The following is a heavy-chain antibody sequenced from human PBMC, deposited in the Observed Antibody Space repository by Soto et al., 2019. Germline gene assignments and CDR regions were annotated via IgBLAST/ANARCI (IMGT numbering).Heavy chain of an antibody. CDR1: GFTFSSYS. J-gene: IGHJ4*02. V-gene: IGHV3-21*01. D-gene: IGHD4-17*01. CDR2: ISSSSSYI. CDR3: ARDGVDYGDYRKDDY. Sequence: EVQLVESGGGLVKPGGSLRLSCAASGFTFSSYSMNWVRQAPGKGLEWVSSISSSSSYIDYADSVKGRFTISRDNAKNTLYLQMNSLRAEDTAVYYCARDGVDYGDYRKDDYWGQGTLVTVSS.